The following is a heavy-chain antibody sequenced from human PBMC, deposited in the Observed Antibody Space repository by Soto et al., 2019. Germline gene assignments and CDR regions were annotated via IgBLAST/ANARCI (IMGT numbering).Heavy chain of an antibody. CDR2: ISWNSGSI. V-gene: IGHV3-9*01. J-gene: IGHJ4*02. CDR1: GFTFDDYA. D-gene: IGHD3-16*02. Sequence: GGSLRLSCAASGFTFDDYAMHWVRQAPGKGLEWVSGISWNSGSIGYADSVKGRFTISRDNAKNSLYLQMNSLRAEDTALYYCATLGAIWGSYRYASEVDYWGQGTLVTVSS. CDR3: ATLGAIWGSYRYASEVDY.